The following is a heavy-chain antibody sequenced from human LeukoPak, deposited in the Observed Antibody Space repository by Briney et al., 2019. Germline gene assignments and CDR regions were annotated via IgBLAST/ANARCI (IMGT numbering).Heavy chain of an antibody. Sequence: PGGSLRLSCVVSGFTFSSYHMNWVRQAPGKGLEWVSCISSRSSTIYYADSVKGRFTISRDDAKSSLYLQMNSLRAEDTAVYYCARDIDYSNPDWGQGTLVTVSS. CDR2: ISSRSSTI. V-gene: IGHV3-48*04. CDR1: GFTFSSYH. D-gene: IGHD4-11*01. J-gene: IGHJ4*02. CDR3: ARDIDYSNPD.